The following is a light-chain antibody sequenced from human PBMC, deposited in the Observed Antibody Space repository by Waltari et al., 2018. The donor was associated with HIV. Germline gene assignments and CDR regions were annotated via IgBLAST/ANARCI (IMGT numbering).Light chain of an antibody. V-gene: IGLV1-44*01. J-gene: IGLJ2*01. Sequence: QSVLTQPPSASGTPGQRVTISCSGSDSNIGSDVVHWYQQLPGTAPKLLIYSNNHRPSGVPDRFSGSKSGTSASLAISGLQSEDEGSYYCAAWDATLKALLFGGGTKLTVL. CDR2: SNN. CDR1: DSNIGSDV. CDR3: AAWDATLKALL.